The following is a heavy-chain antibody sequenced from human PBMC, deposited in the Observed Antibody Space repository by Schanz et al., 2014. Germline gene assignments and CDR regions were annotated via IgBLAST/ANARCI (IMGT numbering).Heavy chain of an antibody. CDR3: AKGPYYYYYMDV. J-gene: IGHJ6*03. CDR1: GITFSSHS. V-gene: IGHV3-48*01. Sequence: EVHLVESGGGLVQPGGSLRLSCAASGITFSSHSFNWVRQAPGKGLEWISYITYNGGTIYYADSVKGRFTISRDNAKNSLYLQMNSLRADDTAVYYCAKGPYYYYYMDVWGNGTTVTVSS. CDR2: ITYNGGTI.